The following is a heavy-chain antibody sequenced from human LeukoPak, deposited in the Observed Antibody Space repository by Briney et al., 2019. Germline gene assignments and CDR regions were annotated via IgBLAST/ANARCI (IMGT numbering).Heavy chain of an antibody. CDR2: IRYDGSNK. D-gene: IGHD2-2*01. CDR1: GFTFSSYG. J-gene: IGHJ6*03. Sequence: GGSLRLSCAASGFTFSSYGMHWVRQAPGKGLEWVAFIRYDGSNKYYADSVKGRFTISRDNSKNTLYLQMNSLRAEDTAVYYCAKGPRPMPPYYYYYMDVWGKGATVTVSS. CDR3: AKGPRPMPPYYYYYMDV. V-gene: IGHV3-30*02.